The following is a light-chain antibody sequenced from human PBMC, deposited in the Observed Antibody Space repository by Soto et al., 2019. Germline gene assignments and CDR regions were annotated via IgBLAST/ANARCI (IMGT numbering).Light chain of an antibody. J-gene: IGLJ3*02. CDR1: SGHSTYA. Sequence: QLVLTQSPSASASLGASVKLTCTPSSGHSTYAIAWHQQQPEKGPRYLMKINSDGSHSKGDGIPDRFSGSRSGAERSLTISSLQSEDEADYYCQTWGTGIRVFGGGTKVTVL. CDR3: QTWGTGIRV. CDR2: INSDGSH. V-gene: IGLV4-69*02.